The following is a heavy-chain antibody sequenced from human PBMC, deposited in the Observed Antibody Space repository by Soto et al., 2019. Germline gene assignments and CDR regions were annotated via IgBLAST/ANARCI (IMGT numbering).Heavy chain of an antibody. V-gene: IGHV5-51*01. Sequence: GESLKISCKGSGYSFTSYWIGWVRQMPGKGLEWLGIIYLGDFVTSYSPSFQGQVTISADKSISTAYLQWSSLKASDPAMYYCARLLGNWNRHYYYYGMDVWGQGTTVTVSS. D-gene: IGHD1-1*01. J-gene: IGHJ6*02. CDR3: ARLLGNWNRHYYYYGMDV. CDR2: IYLGDFVT. CDR1: GYSFTSYW.